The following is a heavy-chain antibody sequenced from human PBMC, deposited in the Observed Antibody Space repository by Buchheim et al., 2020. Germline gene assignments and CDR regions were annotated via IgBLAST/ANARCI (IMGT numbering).Heavy chain of an antibody. CDR1: GFTSSAFA. V-gene: IGHV3-23*01. CDR3: AKAPIRGADF. J-gene: IGHJ5*01. CDR2: ISGSGETT. D-gene: IGHD3-10*01. Sequence: EVQLLESGGDLVQPGGSLRLSCAASGFTSSAFAMSWVRQAPGKGLEWVSFISGSGETTYYADSVMGRFTISRDNSKNILYLQRDSLRADDTATYYCAKAPIRGADFWGQGTL.